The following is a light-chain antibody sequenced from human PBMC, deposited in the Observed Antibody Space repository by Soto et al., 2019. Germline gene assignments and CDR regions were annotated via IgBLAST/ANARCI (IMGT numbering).Light chain of an antibody. J-gene: IGKJ4*01. CDR1: QSISSW. CDR3: QQYQSYPLT. V-gene: IGKV1-5*03. Sequence: DIQMTQSPSTLSASVGDRVTITCRASQSISSWLAWYQQKPGKAPKLLIYKASSLQSGVPSGFSGSGSGTEFTLSISSLQPDDFATYYCQQYQSYPLTFGGGTKVEIK. CDR2: KAS.